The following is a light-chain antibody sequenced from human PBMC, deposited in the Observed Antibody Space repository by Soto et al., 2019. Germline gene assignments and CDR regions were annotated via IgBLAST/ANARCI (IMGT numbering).Light chain of an antibody. J-gene: IGKJ2*01. CDR3: LQHSNFPFT. CDR1: QDIGND. V-gene: IGKV1-6*01. Sequence: AIEMTQSPSSLSASVRDRVTISCRASQDIGNDLAWYQQKPGKAPKLLIYAASSLQSGVPSRFSGSGSGTDFALTISILQPDDFATYYCLQHSNFPFTFGQGTKLQIK. CDR2: AAS.